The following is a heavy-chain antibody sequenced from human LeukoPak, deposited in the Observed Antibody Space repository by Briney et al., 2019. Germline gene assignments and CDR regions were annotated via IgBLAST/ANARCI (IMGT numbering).Heavy chain of an antibody. J-gene: IGHJ4*02. V-gene: IGHV3-73*01. D-gene: IGHD3-22*01. CDR3: TISDSSVYWLDY. Sequence: GGSLRLSCATSGVTFSGSAMHWVRQASGKGLEWVGRIRSNFATAYAESVKGRFTISRDDSRNTAYLQMSSLKTEDTAVYYCTISDSSVYWLDYWGQGTLVTVSS. CDR1: GVTFSGSA. CDR2: IRSNFAT.